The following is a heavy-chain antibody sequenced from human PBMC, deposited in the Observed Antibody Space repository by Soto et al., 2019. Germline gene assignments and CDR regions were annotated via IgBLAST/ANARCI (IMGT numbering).Heavy chain of an antibody. D-gene: IGHD6-19*01. CDR2: IYYSGST. J-gene: IGHJ6*02. Sequence: SETLSLTCTVSGGSISSYYWSWIRQPPGKGLEWIGYIYYSGSTNYNPSLKSRVTISVDTSKNQFSLKLSSVTAADTAVYYCARVLLAVAGIYYYYGMDVCGQVTTVTVSS. CDR1: GGSISSYY. V-gene: IGHV4-59*01. CDR3: ARVLLAVAGIYYYYGMDV.